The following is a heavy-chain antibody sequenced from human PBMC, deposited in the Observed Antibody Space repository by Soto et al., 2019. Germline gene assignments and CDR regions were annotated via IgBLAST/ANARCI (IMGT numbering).Heavy chain of an antibody. CDR2: IYYRGTT. V-gene: IGHV4-31*03. D-gene: IGHD6-13*01. J-gene: IGHJ5*02. Sequence: PSETLSLTCTVSGGFISSGGYYWNWIRQHPGKGLEYIGHIYYRGTTYCNPSLRSRLTISVDTSKNQFSLTLSSVTAADTAVYYCARSIAAAGDDWFDPWGQGTLVNVSS. CDR3: ARSIAAAGDDWFDP. CDR1: GGFISSGGYY.